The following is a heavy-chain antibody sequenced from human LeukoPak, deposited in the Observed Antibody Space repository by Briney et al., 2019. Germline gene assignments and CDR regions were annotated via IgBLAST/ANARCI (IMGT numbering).Heavy chain of an antibody. V-gene: IGHV3-21*01. CDR2: ISSSSSYI. Sequence: GGPLRLSCAASGFTFSSYNMNWVRQAPGKGLEWVSSISSSSSYIYYADSVKGRFTISRDNAKNSLYLQMNSLRAEDTAVYYCARAHYDSSGYHNYFDYWGQGTLVTVSS. D-gene: IGHD3-22*01. CDR3: ARAHYDSSGYHNYFDY. J-gene: IGHJ4*02. CDR1: GFTFSSYN.